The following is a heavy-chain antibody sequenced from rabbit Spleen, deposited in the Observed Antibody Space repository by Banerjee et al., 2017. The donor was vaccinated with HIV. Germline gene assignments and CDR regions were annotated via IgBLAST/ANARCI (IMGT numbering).Heavy chain of an antibody. CDR3: ARDLVSKSSPL. Sequence: QEQLEESGGDLVKPEGSLTLTCTASGFSFSSSYWICWVRQAPGKGLEWIGCIDVGSSGSTYYASWAKGRFTISKTSSTTVTLQMTSLTAADTATYFCARDLVSKSSPLWGPGTLVTVS. CDR1: GFSFSSSYW. D-gene: IGHD5-1*01. V-gene: IGHV1S45*01. CDR2: IDVGSSGST. J-gene: IGHJ4*01.